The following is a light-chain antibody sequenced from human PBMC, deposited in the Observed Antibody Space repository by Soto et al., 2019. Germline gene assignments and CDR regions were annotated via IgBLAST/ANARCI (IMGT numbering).Light chain of an antibody. J-gene: IGLJ2*01. CDR2: DVS. Sequence: QSALTQPASVSGSPGQSITISCTGTSSDVGGYNFVSWYQQHPGKVPKLMIYDVSNRPSGVSNRFSGSKSGNTASLTISGLQAEDEAHYYCSSYTSRTTFVVFGGGTKVTVL. CDR1: SSDVGGYNF. V-gene: IGLV2-14*01. CDR3: SSYTSRTTFVV.